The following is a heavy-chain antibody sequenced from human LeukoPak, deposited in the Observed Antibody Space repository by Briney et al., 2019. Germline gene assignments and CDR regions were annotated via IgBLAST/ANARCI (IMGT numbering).Heavy chain of an antibody. D-gene: IGHD6-19*01. CDR2: INWNGGNT. CDR1: GFTFDDYG. CDR3: ARDQWAVAGDDC. V-gene: IGHV3-20*04. Sequence: PGGSLRLSCAASGFTFDDYGMSWVRQAPGKGLEWVAGINWNGGNTGYADSVKGRFTISRDNAKNSLYLQMNSLRAEDTALYYCARDQWAVAGDDCWGQGTLVTVSS. J-gene: IGHJ4*02.